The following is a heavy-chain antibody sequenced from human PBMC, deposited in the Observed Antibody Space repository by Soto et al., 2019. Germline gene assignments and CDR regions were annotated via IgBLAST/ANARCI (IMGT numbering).Heavy chain of an antibody. J-gene: IGHJ6*03. CDR2: INHSGST. V-gene: IGHV4-34*01. Sequence: SETLSLTCAVYGGSFSGYYWSWIRQPPGKGLEWIGEINHSGSTNYNPSLKSRVTISVDTSKNQFSLKLSSVTAADTAVYYCARAGYYGSGSYYTSRYYYMDVWGKGTTVTVSS. CDR1: GGSFSGYY. CDR3: ARAGYYGSGSYYTSRYYYMDV. D-gene: IGHD3-10*01.